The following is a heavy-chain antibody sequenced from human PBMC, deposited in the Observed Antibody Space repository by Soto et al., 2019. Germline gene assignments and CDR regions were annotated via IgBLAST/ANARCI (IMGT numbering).Heavy chain of an antibody. CDR3: ARDTGAVAGYFDY. V-gene: IGHV4-59*01. CDR1: GGSISSYY. J-gene: IGHJ4*02. CDR2: IYYSGST. D-gene: IGHD6-19*01. Sequence: SETLSLTCTVSGGSISSYYWSWIRQPPGKGLEWIGYIYYSGSTNYNPSLKSRVTISVDTSKNQFSLKLSSVTAADTAVYYCARDTGAVAGYFDYWGQGTLVTVS.